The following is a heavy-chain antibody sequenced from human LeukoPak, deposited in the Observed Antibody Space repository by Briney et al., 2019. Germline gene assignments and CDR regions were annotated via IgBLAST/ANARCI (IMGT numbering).Heavy chain of an antibody. Sequence: ASVKVSCKASGYTFTSYGISWVRQAPGQGLEWMGWISAYNGNTNYVQKLQGRVTMTTDTSTSTAYMELRSLRSDDTAVYYCARDRAGIAAAGSFDYWGQGTLVTVSS. V-gene: IGHV1-18*01. D-gene: IGHD6-13*01. J-gene: IGHJ4*02. CDR2: ISAYNGNT. CDR1: GYTFTSYG. CDR3: ARDRAGIAAAGSFDY.